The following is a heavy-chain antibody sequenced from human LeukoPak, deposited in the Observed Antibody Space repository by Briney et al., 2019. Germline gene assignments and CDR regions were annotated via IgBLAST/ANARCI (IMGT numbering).Heavy chain of an antibody. CDR2: IYYSGST. Sequence: SETLSLTCTVSGGSISSSSYYWGWIRQPPGEGLEWIGSIYYSGSTYYNPSLKSRVTISVDTSKNQFSLKLSSVTAADTAVYYCARVGATDNWFDPWGQGTLVTVSS. D-gene: IGHD1-26*01. CDR1: GGSISSSSYY. CDR3: ARVGATDNWFDP. J-gene: IGHJ5*02. V-gene: IGHV4-39*01.